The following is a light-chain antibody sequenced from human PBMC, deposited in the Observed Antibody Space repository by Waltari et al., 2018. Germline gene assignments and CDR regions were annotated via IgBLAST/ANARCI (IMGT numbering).Light chain of an antibody. Sequence: SALTQPASVSGSRGQSITISCTGLSYDYDIPNFVSWYQQLPDKAPKLIIYDGTQRPSGVSPRFSASTSGSTASLTISGLQADDEADYFCCSYESSYTLLFGGGTRLTVL. J-gene: IGLJ2*01. CDR3: CSYESSYTLL. CDR1: SYDYDIPNF. V-gene: IGLV2-23*03. CDR2: DGT.